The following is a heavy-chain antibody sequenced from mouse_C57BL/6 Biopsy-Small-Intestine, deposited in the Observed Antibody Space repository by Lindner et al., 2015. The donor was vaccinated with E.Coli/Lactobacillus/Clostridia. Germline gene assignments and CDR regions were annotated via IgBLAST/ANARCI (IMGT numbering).Heavy chain of an antibody. Sequence: SVKVSCKASGYTFVNYYIHWVRQAPGQGLEWLGRINPHSGGTDYSQMSQGRVTLTRDTSINTAYMDVSGLRSDDTALYYCFAAGDPRSSHFDLWGRGTLVTVSS. CDR1: GYTFVNYY. J-gene: IGHJ1*01. CDR3: FAAGDPRSSHFDL. V-gene: IGHV1S29*02. CDR2: INPHSGGT. D-gene: IGHD3-2*02.